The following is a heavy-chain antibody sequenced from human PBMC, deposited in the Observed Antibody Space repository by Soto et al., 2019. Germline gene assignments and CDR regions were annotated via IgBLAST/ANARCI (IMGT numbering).Heavy chain of an antibody. CDR1: GGSISSGDYY. J-gene: IGHJ5*02. Sequence: PSETLSLTCTVSGGSISSGDYYWSWIRQPPGKGLEWIGYIYYSGSTYYNPSLKSRVTISVDTSKNQFSLKLSSVTAADTAVYYCARGYYYGSGSIQISHWFDPWGQGTLVTVSS. V-gene: IGHV4-30-4*01. CDR2: IYYSGST. D-gene: IGHD3-10*01. CDR3: ARGYYYGSGSIQISHWFDP.